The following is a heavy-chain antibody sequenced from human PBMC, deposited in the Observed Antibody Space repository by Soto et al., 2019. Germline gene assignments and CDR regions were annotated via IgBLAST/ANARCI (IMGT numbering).Heavy chain of an antibody. V-gene: IGHV1-2*02. CDR1: GYSFTDYY. CDR2: INTKTGGT. J-gene: IGHJ5*02. Sequence: QVHLVQSGAEGKKPGASVKVSCKASGYSFTDYYMHWVRQAPGQGLEWMGWINTKTGGTNYAQRVQGRVTMTADTSINTAYMELSSLRSDDTAVYYCARVGPTGWFDPWGQGTVVTVSS. CDR3: ARVGPTGWFDP.